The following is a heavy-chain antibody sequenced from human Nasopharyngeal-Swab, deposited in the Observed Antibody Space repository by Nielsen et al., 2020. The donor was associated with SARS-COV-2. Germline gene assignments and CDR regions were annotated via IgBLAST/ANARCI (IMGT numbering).Heavy chain of an antibody. CDR1: GGSISSGGYY. D-gene: IGHD3-3*01. Sequence: SETLSLTCTVSGGSISSGGYYWSWIRQHPGKGLEWIGYIYYSGSTYYNPSLKSRVTISVDTSKNQFSLKLSSVTAADTAVYYCARRDYDFWSGFNGYYYGMDVWGQGTTVTVSS. V-gene: IGHV4-31*03. CDR2: IYYSGST. J-gene: IGHJ6*02. CDR3: ARRDYDFWSGFNGYYYGMDV.